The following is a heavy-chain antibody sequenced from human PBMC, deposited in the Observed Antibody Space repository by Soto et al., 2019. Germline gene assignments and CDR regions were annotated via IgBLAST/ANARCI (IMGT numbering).Heavy chain of an antibody. CDR2: ISAYNGNT. CDR3: ARGAFCGGAPGCRDMDV. J-gene: IGHJ6*02. CDR1: GYTFISHS. V-gene: IGHV1-18*01. Sequence: ASVKVSCKSSGYTFISHSITWVRQAPGQGLEWMGRISAYNGNTNYAQKLQGRVTMATDTSTNTAYMELRNLRSDDTAVYYCARGAFCGGAPGCRDMDVWGQGTTVTVSS. D-gene: IGHD2-21*01.